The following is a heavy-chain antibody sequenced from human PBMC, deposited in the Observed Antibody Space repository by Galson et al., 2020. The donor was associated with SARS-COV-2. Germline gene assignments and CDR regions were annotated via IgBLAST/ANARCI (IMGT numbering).Heavy chain of an antibody. CDR1: GFTFSSYS. V-gene: IGHV3-21*01. D-gene: IGHD2-2*01. Sequence: AGGSLRLSCAASGFTFSSYSMNWVRQAPGKGLEWVSSISSSSSYIYYADSVKGRFTISRDNAKNSLYLQMNSLRAEDTAVYYCARDGIPYHCSSTSCYVWTFPYWGQGTLVTVSS. J-gene: IGHJ4*02. CDR2: ISSSSSYI. CDR3: ARDGIPYHCSSTSCYVWTFPY.